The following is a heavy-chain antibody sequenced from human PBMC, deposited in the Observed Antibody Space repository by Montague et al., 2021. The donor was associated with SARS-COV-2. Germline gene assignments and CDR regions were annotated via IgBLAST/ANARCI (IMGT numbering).Heavy chain of an antibody. D-gene: IGHD1-1*01. CDR2: IYYGYKWYN. CDR1: GDSVSGIRPT. J-gene: IGHJ6*02. CDR3: TSGREGNYNVMDV. Sequence: CAISGDSVSGIRPTWNWVRQAPPRGPEWVGRIYYGYKWYNDYAVSVRGRGTINPDTSKNQFSLQLNSVTPEDTAIYYCTSGREGNYNVMDVWGQGTTVTVSS. V-gene: IGHV6-1*01.